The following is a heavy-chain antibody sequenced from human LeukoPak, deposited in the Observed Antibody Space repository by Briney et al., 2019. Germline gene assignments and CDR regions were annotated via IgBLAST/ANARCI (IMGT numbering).Heavy chain of an antibody. V-gene: IGHV4-4*07. CDR3: ARQPDRRTIDM. Sequence: PSETLSLTCTVSGGSMSSFYWSWIRQPAGKGLEWVGRIYTSGTTNYNPSLKSRVTMAVDTSKNQFSLNLTSVTAAASAVYYCARQPDRRTIDMWGQGTMVTVSS. J-gene: IGHJ3*02. CDR1: GGSMSSFY. D-gene: IGHD1-14*01. CDR2: IYTSGTT.